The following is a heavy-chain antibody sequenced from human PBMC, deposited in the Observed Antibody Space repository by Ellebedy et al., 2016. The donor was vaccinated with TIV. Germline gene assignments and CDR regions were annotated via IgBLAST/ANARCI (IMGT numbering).Heavy chain of an antibody. D-gene: IGHD6-19*01. CDR1: GYTFTSYY. Sequence: ASVKVSXXASGYTFTSYYMHWVRQAPGQGLEWMGIINPSGGSTSCAQKFQGRVTMTRDTSTSTVYMELSSLRSEDTAVYYCAREPGSSGWYEGGDYWGQGTLVTVSS. V-gene: IGHV1-46*01. CDR2: INPSGGST. CDR3: AREPGSSGWYEGGDY. J-gene: IGHJ4*02.